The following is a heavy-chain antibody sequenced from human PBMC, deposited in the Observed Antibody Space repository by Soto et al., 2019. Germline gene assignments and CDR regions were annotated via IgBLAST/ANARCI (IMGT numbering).Heavy chain of an antibody. CDR1: GGSFSGYY. Sequence: SETLSLTCAVYGGSFSGYYWSWIRQPPGKGLEWIGEINHSGSTNYNPSLKSRVTISVDTSKNQFSLKLSSVTAADTAVYYCAKGRPIFGVVIIPVSPYYGMGVWGQGTTVTVSS. CDR2: INHSGST. D-gene: IGHD3-3*01. CDR3: AKGRPIFGVVIIPVSPYYGMGV. V-gene: IGHV4-34*01. J-gene: IGHJ6*02.